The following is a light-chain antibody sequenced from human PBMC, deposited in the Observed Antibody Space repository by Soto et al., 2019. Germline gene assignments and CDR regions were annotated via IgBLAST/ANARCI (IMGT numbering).Light chain of an antibody. CDR3: QHYNSYSEA. J-gene: IGKJ1*01. V-gene: IGKV1-5*03. CDR2: KAS. Sequence: DIHLTQSPSFLSASVGDRVTITCRPSQAVPNNMAWYQQKPGKPPKLLIYKASTLKSGVPSRFSGSGSGTEFTLTISSLQPDDFATYYCQHYNSYSEAFGQGTKVDTK. CDR1: QAVPNN.